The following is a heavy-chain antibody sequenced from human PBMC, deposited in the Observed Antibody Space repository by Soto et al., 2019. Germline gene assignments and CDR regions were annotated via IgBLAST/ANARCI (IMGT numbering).Heavy chain of an antibody. CDR1: GFTFSSYG. V-gene: IGHV3-33*01. J-gene: IGHJ4*02. D-gene: IGHD3-22*01. CDR2: IWYDGSNK. CDR3: ARGVDYYDNSGYYEVPETVDY. Sequence: GGSLRLSCAASGFTFSSYGMHWVRQAPGKGLEWVAVIWYDGSNKYYADSVKGRFTISRDNSKNTLYLQMNSLRAEDTAVYYCARGVDYYDNSGYYEVPETVDYWGQGTLVTVSS.